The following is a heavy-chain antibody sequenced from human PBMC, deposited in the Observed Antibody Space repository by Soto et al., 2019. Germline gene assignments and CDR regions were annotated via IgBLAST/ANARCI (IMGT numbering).Heavy chain of an antibody. D-gene: IGHD3-9*01. V-gene: IGHV3-9*01. CDR2: ISWNSDSI. J-gene: IGHJ4*02. CDR1: GFTFDDYA. CDR3: ASGRGYDILTGYYPYFDY. Sequence: GGSLRLSCAASGFTFDDYAMHWVRQAPGKGLEWVSGISWNSDSIGYADSAKGRFTISRDNAKKSLYLQMNSLRAEDTALYYCASGRGYDILTGYYPYFDYWGQGTLVTVSS.